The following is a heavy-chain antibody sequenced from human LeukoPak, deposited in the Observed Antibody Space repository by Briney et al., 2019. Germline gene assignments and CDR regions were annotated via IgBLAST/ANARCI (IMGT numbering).Heavy chain of an antibody. CDR1: GFTFTNAW. J-gene: IGHJ4*02. CDR2: IKSKTDGETT. D-gene: IGHD3-10*01. Sequence: GGSLRLSCVDSGFTFTNAWMSWVRQAPGKGLEWIGRIKSKTDGETTNYAEPVRGRFTISRDNSKSAVYLQMNSLKIEDTAVYYCTTDLGTYYHGSQRLIPIDYWGQGTLVTVSS. CDR3: TTDLGTYYHGSQRLIPIDY. V-gene: IGHV3-15*01.